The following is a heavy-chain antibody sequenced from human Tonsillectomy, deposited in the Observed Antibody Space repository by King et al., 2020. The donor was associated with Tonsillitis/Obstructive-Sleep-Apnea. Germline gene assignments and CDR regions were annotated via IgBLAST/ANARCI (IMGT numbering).Heavy chain of an antibody. D-gene: IGHD6-13*01. J-gene: IGHJ4*02. CDR3: AREALAAAGTILDY. CDR2: INPSDGGT. Sequence: QLVQSGAEVKKPGASVKVSCKASGYTFTSYYMHWVRQAPGQGLEWMGIINPSDGGTNYAQRFQGRVTLTRDTSTSTVHMELRSLRSADTAAYYCAREALAAAGTILDYWGQGTLVTVSS. V-gene: IGHV1-46*01. CDR1: GYTFTSYY.